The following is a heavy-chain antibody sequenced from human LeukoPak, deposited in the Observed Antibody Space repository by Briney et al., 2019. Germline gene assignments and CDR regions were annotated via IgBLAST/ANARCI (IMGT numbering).Heavy chain of an antibody. J-gene: IGHJ4*02. CDR1: GGSISGYY. CDR2: ISHSGST. V-gene: IGHV4-59*01. CDR3: ARDRGSAGGFDY. D-gene: IGHD6-13*01. Sequence: SETLSLTCTVSGGSISGYYWSWIRQPPGKGLEWIAYISHSGSTNYNPSLKNRVTMSGDTSKNQLSLKLSSVTAADTAVYYCARDRGSAGGFDYWGQGTLVTVS.